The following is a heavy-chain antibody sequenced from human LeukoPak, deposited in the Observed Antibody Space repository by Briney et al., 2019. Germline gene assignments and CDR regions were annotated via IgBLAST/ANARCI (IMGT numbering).Heavy chain of an antibody. V-gene: IGHV1-18*01. CDR3: AKDRVGAPPGDWEYLGASNCSDI. Sequence: ASVKVSCKASGYTFNRYGVNWVRQAPGQGLEWMGWIGTYNGNTNLAQKFKGRVTMTTDTATSTAYMELKSLRLDDTAVYYCAKDRVGAPPGDWEYLGASNCSDIWGQGTMVSVSS. D-gene: IGHD3-16*01. CDR1: GYTFNRYG. CDR2: IGTYNGNT. J-gene: IGHJ3*02.